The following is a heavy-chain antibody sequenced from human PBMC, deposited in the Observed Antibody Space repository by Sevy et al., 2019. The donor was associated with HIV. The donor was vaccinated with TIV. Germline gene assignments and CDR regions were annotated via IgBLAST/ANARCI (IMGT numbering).Heavy chain of an antibody. Sequence: GGSLRLSCAASGFTFSNYAMSWVRQAPGKGLEWVSTFSFGCGKINYAYSVKGRFTISRDNSKNTLYQQMNSLRAEDTALYYCAREGCSKPHDYWGQGTLVTVSS. D-gene: IGHD2-2*01. V-gene: IGHV3-23*01. J-gene: IGHJ4*02. CDR1: GFTFSNYA. CDR3: AREGCSKPHDY. CDR2: FSFGCGKI.